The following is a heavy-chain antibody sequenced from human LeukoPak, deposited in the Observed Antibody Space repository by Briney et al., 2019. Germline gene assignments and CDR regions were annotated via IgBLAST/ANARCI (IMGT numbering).Heavy chain of an antibody. D-gene: IGHD3-10*01. CDR2: IKQDGSEK. Sequence: PGGSLRLSCAASGFTFSSYSMNWVRQAPGKGLEWMANIKQDGSEKYYVDSVRGRFTISRDNAKNSLYLQMNSLRVDDTALYYCAGGWFGEFDYWGQGTLVTVSS. CDR1: GFTFSSYS. CDR3: AGGWFGEFDY. V-gene: IGHV3-7*01. J-gene: IGHJ4*02.